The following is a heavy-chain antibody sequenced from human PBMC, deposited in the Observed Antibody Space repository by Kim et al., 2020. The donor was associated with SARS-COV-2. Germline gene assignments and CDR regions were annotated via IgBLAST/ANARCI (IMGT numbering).Heavy chain of an antibody. CDR1: GFTFSKAW. V-gene: IGHV3-15*01. Sequence: GGSLRLSCAASGFTFSKAWMRWVRQRPGKGLECVGRIKSKTNGGTTDYAAQVKDRFIISRDDSKNTLYLQMNSLRTEDSGVYYCTTDPVARPSGEFFYDYWGRGILVTVSS. CDR3: TTDPVARPSGEFFYDY. D-gene: IGHD3-10*01. J-gene: IGHJ4*02. CDR2: IKSKTNGGTT.